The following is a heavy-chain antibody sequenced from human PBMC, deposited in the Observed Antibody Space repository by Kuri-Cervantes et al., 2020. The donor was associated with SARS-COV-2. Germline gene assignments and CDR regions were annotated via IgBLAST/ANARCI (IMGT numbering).Heavy chain of an antibody. V-gene: IGHV7-4-1*02. CDR3: ASTTYSSSWHRSDY. CDR2: INTNTGNP. J-gene: IGHJ4*02. D-gene: IGHD6-13*01. CDR1: GGTFSSYA. Sequence: ASVKVSCKASGGTFSSYAISWVRQAPGQGLEWMGWINTNTGNPTYAQGFTGRFVFSLDTSVSTAYLQISSLKAEDTAVYYCASTTYSSSWHRSDYWGQGTLVTVSS.